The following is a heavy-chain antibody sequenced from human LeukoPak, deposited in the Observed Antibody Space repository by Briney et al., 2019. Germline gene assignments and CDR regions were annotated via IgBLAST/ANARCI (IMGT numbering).Heavy chain of an antibody. CDR1: GGTFSSYA. Sequence: AASVKVSCKASGGTFSSYAISWVRQAPGQGLEWMGGIIPIFGTANYAQKFQGRVTITADESTSTAYMELSSLRSEDTAVYYCARVRRNENWFDPWGQGTLVTVSS. CDR2: IIPIFGTA. V-gene: IGHV1-69*13. J-gene: IGHJ5*02. D-gene: IGHD1-1*01. CDR3: ARVRRNENWFDP.